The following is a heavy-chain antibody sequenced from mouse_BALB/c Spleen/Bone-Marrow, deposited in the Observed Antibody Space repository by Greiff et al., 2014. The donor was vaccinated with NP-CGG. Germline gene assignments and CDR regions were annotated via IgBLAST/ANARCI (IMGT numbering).Heavy chain of an antibody. CDR3: ARSDGINFAMDF. J-gene: IGHJ4*01. D-gene: IGHD2-1*01. V-gene: IGHV1S135*01. CDR2: INPYYGST. Sequence: EVHLVESGPELEKPGASVKISRKTSGYSFTGYNMNWVTQRNGKSLEWIGNINPYYGSTGYNQRFKGKATLTVDKSSSTAFMQLKGLTSEDSAVYYCARSDGINFAMDFWGQGTSVTVSS. CDR1: GYSFTGYN.